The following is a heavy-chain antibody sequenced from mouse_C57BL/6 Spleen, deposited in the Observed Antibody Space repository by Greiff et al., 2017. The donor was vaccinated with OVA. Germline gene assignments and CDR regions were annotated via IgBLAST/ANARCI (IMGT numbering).Heavy chain of an antibody. V-gene: IGHV1-9*01. CDR1: GYTFTGYW. CDR2: ILPGSGST. D-gene: IGHD1-1*01. J-gene: IGHJ1*03. Sequence: QLQQSGAEPMKPGASVKLSCKATGYTFTGYWIEWVKQRPGPGLEWIGEILPGSGSTNYNEKFKGKATFTADTSSNPAYMRRGSLATEDSAIYYCARGIYYYGSNHWYFDVWGTGTTVTVSA. CDR3: ARGIYYYGSNHWYFDV.